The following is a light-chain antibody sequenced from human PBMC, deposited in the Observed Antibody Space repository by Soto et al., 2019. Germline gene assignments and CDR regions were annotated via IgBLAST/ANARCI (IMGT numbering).Light chain of an antibody. CDR2: AAS. Sequence: DIQLTQSPSFLPASAGDRVTITCRASQGISNYLAWYQQKPGKAPGLLMYAASTLQRGVSSRFSGSGSGTEFTLTISNLQPEDFATYYCQQLNSYPLTFGGGTKVEIK. V-gene: IGKV1-9*01. CDR3: QQLNSYPLT. J-gene: IGKJ4*01. CDR1: QGISNY.